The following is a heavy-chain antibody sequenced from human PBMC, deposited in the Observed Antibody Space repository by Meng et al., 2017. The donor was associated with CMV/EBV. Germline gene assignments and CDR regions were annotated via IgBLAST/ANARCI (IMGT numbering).Heavy chain of an antibody. D-gene: IGHD6-13*01. CDR1: GGSISSSSYY. Sequence: SETLSLTCTVSGGSISSSSYYWGWIRQPPGKGLEWIGSIYYSGSTYYNPSLKSRVTISVDTSKNQFSLKLSSVTAADTAVYYCARGYSSSWHVSAFDIWGQGTMVTVSS. J-gene: IGHJ3*02. CDR3: ARGYSSSWHVSAFDI. CDR2: IYYSGST. V-gene: IGHV4-39*01.